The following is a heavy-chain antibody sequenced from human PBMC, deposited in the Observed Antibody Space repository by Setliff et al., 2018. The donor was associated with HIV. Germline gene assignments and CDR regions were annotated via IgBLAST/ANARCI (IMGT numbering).Heavy chain of an antibody. CDR2: ISSSGSTI. CDR3: ALFYYGSSGHFDY. CDR1: GFTFGDYS. Sequence: PGGSLRLSCLTSGFTFGDYSLSWVRQAPGKGLEWISYISSSGSTIFYADSVKGRFTISRDNAKNSLYLQMNSLRAEDTAVYYCALFYYGSSGHFDYWGQGTLVTVSS. D-gene: IGHD3-22*01. V-gene: IGHV3-11*04. J-gene: IGHJ4*02.